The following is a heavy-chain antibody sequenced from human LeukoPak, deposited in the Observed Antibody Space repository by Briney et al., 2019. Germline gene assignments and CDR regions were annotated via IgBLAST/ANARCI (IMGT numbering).Heavy chain of an antibody. V-gene: IGHV3-23*01. CDR2: ISGSGGST. J-gene: IGHJ4*02. Sequence: PGGSLRPSCAASGFTFSSYAMSWVRQAPGKGLEWVSAISGSGGSTYYADSVKGRFTISRDNSKNTLYLQMNSLRAEDTAVYYCAKDHSWPPYFDYWGQGTPVTVSS. CDR1: GFTFSSYA. CDR3: AKDHSWPPYFDY.